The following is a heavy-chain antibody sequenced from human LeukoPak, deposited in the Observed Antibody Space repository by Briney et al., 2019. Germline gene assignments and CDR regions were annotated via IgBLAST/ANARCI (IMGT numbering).Heavy chain of an antibody. CDR1: GYTFTSYG. Sequence: ASVKVSCKASGYTFTSYGISWVRQAPGQGLEWMGGIIPIFGTANYAQKFQGRVTITADESTSTAYMELSSLRSEDTAVYYCATRGYSYGYRSWGQGTLVTVSS. V-gene: IGHV1-69*13. CDR3: ATRGYSYGYRS. J-gene: IGHJ5*02. D-gene: IGHD5-18*01. CDR2: IIPIFGTA.